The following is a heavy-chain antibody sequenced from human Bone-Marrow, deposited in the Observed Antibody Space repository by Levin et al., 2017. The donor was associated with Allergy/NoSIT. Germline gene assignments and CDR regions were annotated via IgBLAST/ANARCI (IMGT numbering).Heavy chain of an antibody. CDR1: GFSFSSYA. D-gene: IGHD3-22*01. CDR2: ISISP. V-gene: IGHV3-23*01. J-gene: IGHJ5*02. CDR3: ARGSNYHNSGGYYGWFDP. Sequence: PGGSLRLSCAASGFSFSSYAMSWVRQAPGKGLEWVSVISISPYYADSVKGRATISRDISKNTLYLEINSLRVEDTAVYFCARGSNYHNSGGYYGWFDPWGQGTLVTVSS.